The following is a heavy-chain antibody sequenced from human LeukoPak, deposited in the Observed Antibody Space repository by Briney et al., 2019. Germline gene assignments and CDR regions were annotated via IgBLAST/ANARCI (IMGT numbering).Heavy chain of an antibody. CDR2: MSCSGGNI. J-gene: IGHJ4*02. CDR1: GFTLYIYG. V-gene: IGHV3-23*01. D-gene: IGHD6-13*01. Sequence: GGSLTLSCAVSGFTLYIYGVMWLRQAPGKGREWVTGMSCSGGNIYLGVSVKGRFTISRDNSKNTLYMQMNSLSSDDTAVYYCARDRTTVYSSSWLHFLDSWGQGTLVTVSS. CDR3: ARDRTTVYSSSWLHFLDS.